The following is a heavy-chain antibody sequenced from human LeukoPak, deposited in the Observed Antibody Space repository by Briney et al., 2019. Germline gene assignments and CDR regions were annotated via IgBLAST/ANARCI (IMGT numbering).Heavy chain of an antibody. CDR3: ARIRYDSSGRILAPGDY. CDR2: IDWYDDK. CDR1: GFSLSTSGMC. D-gene: IGHD3-22*01. Sequence: SGPTLVNPTQTLTLTCTFSGFSLSTSGMCVSWIRQPPVKALEWLARIDWYDDKYYSTSLKTRLSISKDTSKNQVVLTMTNMDPVDTATYYCARIRYDSSGRILAPGDYWGQGTLVTVSS. V-gene: IGHV2-70*11. J-gene: IGHJ4*02.